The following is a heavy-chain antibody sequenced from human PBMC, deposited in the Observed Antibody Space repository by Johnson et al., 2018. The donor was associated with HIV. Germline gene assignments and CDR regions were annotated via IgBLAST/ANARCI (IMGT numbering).Heavy chain of an antibody. D-gene: IGHD1-26*01. CDR1: GFTVSSNY. CDR3: ARERDSGSYGDAFDI. Sequence: VQLVESGGGLVQPGGSLRLSCAASGFTVSSNYMSWVRQAPGKGLEWVSVIYSGGSTYYADSVKGRFTISRDNSKNTLYLQMNSLRAEDTAVYYCARERDSGSYGDAFDIWCQGTMVTVSS. V-gene: IGHV3-66*02. J-gene: IGHJ3*02. CDR2: IYSGGST.